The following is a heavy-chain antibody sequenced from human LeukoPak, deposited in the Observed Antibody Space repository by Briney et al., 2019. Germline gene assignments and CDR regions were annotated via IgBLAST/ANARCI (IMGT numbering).Heavy chain of an antibody. Sequence: GGSLRLSCAASGFTFSSYAMSCVRQSPGKGLEWVSAISCSGGSTYYADSVEGRFTISRDNSKNTLYLQMNSLRAEDTAVYYCARGVNTAMTPLRFDPWGQGTLVTVSS. D-gene: IGHD5-18*01. CDR3: ARGVNTAMTPLRFDP. J-gene: IGHJ5*02. CDR2: ISCSGGST. CDR1: GFTFSSYA. V-gene: IGHV3-23*01.